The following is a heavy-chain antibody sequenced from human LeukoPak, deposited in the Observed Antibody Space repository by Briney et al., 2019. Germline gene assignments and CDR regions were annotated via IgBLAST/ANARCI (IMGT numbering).Heavy chain of an antibody. J-gene: IGHJ4*02. CDR2: FDPEDGET. V-gene: IGHV1-24*01. Sequence: ASVKVSCKVSGFTLTELSMHWVRQAPGKGLEWMGGFDPEDGETIYAQKFQGRLTITRDTSINTAYMELSSLRSEDTAVYYCARVDGSPDYWGQGTLVTVSS. D-gene: IGHD2-15*01. CDR3: ARVDGSPDY. CDR1: GFTLTELS.